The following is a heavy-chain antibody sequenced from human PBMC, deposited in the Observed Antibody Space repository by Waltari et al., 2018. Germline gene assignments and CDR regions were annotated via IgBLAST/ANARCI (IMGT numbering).Heavy chain of an antibody. V-gene: IGHV3-48*03. Sequence: EVQLVESGGGLVQPGGSLRLSCAAFGFTFSDYEINWVRRAPGKGREWVSYIGSTGDVIYYADSVKGRFTISRDNAKNSLFLHLSSLTGEDTAVYYCVRRLRWSRAYWGQGTPVTVSS. J-gene: IGHJ4*02. D-gene: IGHD4-17*01. CDR3: VRRLRWSRAY. CDR2: IGSTGDVI. CDR1: GFTFSDYE.